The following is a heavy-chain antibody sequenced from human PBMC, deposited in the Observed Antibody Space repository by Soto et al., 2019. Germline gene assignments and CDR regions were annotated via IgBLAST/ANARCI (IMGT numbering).Heavy chain of an antibody. CDR3: ARVRGYKLTHAMDV. D-gene: IGHD5-12*01. J-gene: IGHJ6*02. CDR1: GFTFSSYS. Sequence: EVQLVESGGGLVKPGGSLRLSCAASGFTFSSYSMNWVRQAPGKGLEWVSSISSSSSYIYYADSVKGRFTISRDNANNSLYLQMNSLRAEDTAVYYCARVRGYKLTHAMDVWGQGTTVTVSS. V-gene: IGHV3-21*01. CDR2: ISSSSSYI.